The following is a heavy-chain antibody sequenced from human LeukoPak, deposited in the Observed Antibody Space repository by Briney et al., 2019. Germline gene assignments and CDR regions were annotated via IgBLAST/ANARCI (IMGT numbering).Heavy chain of an antibody. J-gene: IGHJ6*02. V-gene: IGHV1-2*02. Sequence: ASVKVSCKASGYTFTGYYTHWVRQAPGQGLEWMGWINPNSGGTNYAQKFQGRVTMTRDTSISTAYMELSRLRSDDTAVYYCARGGYDILSGIYYYGLDIWGQGTTVTVSS. CDR1: GYTFTGYY. CDR3: ARGGYDILSGIYYYGLDI. CDR2: INPNSGGT. D-gene: IGHD3-9*01.